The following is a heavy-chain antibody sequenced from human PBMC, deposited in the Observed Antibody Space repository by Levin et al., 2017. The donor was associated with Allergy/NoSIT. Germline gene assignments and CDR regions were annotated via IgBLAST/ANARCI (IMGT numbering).Heavy chain of an antibody. V-gene: IGHV4-4*07. J-gene: IGHJ6*02. CDR2: IYTSGST. D-gene: IGHD4-17*01. CDR1: GGSISSYY. Sequence: SETLSLTCTVSGGSISSYYWSWIRQPAGKGLEWIGRIYTSGSTNYNPSLKSRVTMSVDTSKNQFSLKLSSVTAADTAVYYCARDNYGDNDYYYYGMDVWGQGTTVTVSS. CDR3: ARDNYGDNDYYYYGMDV.